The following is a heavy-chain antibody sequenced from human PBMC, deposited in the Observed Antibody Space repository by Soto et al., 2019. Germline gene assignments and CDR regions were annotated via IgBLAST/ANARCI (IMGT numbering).Heavy chain of an antibody. J-gene: IGHJ4*02. V-gene: IGHV6-1*01. CDR3: ARNILWFGEALFDY. Sequence: SQTLSLTCAISGDSVSSNSAAWNWIRQSPSRGLEWLGRTYYRSKWYNDYAVSGKSRITINPDTSKNQFSLQLNSVTPEDTAVYYCARNILWFGEALFDYWGQGTLVTVSS. CDR1: GDSVSSNSAA. CDR2: TYYRSKWYN. D-gene: IGHD3-10*01.